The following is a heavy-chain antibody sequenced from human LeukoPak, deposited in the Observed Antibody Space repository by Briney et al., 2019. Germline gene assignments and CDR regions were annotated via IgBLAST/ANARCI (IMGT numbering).Heavy chain of an antibody. CDR3: ALSRLRGSPAGPFDY. D-gene: IGHD3-16*01. Sequence: PGGSLRLSCAASGFTFDDYAMHWVRQAPGKGLEWVAGISWNSGSIGYADSVKGRFTISRDNAKNSLYLQMNSLRAEDTAVYYCALSRLRGSPAGPFDYWGQGTLVTVSS. V-gene: IGHV3-9*01. CDR1: GFTFDDYA. J-gene: IGHJ4*02. CDR2: ISWNSGSI.